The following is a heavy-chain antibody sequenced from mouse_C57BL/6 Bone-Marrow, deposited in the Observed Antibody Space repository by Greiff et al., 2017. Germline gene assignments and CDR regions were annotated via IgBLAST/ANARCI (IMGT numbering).Heavy chain of an antibody. CDR2: INPGSGGT. Sequence: QVQLQQSGAELVRPGTSVKVSCKASGYAFTNYLIEWVKQRPGQGLEWIGVINPGSGGTNYNEKFKGKATLTADKSSSTAYMQLSSLTSEDSAVYFCARARAYYGSDDWYFDVWGTGTTVTVSS. V-gene: IGHV1-54*01. D-gene: IGHD1-1*01. J-gene: IGHJ1*03. CDR3: ARARAYYGSDDWYFDV. CDR1: GYAFTNYL.